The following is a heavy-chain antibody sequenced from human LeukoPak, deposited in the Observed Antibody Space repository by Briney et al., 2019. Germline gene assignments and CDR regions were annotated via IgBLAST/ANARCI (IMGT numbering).Heavy chain of an antibody. V-gene: IGHV1-2*02. CDR2: INPNSGAT. CDR3: ARGAHYHDSSEGYDY. CDR1: GYTFTGYY. Sequence: ASVKVSCKASGYTFTGYYTHWVRQAPGQGLEWMGWINPNSGATNYAQKFQGRVTMTRDTTISTAYMELSRLRSDDTAIYYCARGAHYHDSSEGYDYWGQGTLVTASS. D-gene: IGHD3-22*01. J-gene: IGHJ4*02.